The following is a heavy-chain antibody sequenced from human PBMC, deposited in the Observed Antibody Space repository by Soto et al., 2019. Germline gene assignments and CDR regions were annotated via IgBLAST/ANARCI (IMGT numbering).Heavy chain of an antibody. V-gene: IGHV1-69*06. Sequence: QMQLVQSGAEVKKPGSSVKVSCKASGGTLSSFINYPINWVRQAPGQGLEWMGGIVPNVGTVNYAQKFQGRVTITADKSTGTAYMELSSLRSEDTALYYCARRDTSGFLRYFDNWGQGTQVTVSS. CDR3: ARRDTSGFLRYFDN. D-gene: IGHD3-3*01. CDR1: GGTLSSFINYP. J-gene: IGHJ4*02. CDR2: IVPNVGTV.